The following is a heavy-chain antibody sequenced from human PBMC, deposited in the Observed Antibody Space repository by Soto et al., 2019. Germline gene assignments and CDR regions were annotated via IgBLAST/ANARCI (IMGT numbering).Heavy chain of an antibody. CDR1: GGTFSSYT. CDR3: ARRRDYGDYYCGMDV. CDR2: IIPILGIA. D-gene: IGHD4-17*01. J-gene: IGHJ6*02. V-gene: IGHV1-69*02. Sequence: QVQLVQSGAEVKKPGSSVKVSCKASGGTFSSYTISWVRQAPGQGLEWMGRIIPILGIANYAQKFQGRVTITADKSTSTAYMELSSLRSEDTAVYYCARRRDYGDYYCGMDVWGQGTTVTVAS.